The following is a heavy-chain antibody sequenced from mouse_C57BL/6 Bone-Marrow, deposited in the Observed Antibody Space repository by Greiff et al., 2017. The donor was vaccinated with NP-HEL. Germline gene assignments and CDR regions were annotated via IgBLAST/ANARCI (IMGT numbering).Heavy chain of an antibody. J-gene: IGHJ2*01. CDR3: ARCCYGSSYYY. CDR2: IYPGDGDT. Sequence: QVQLQQSGPELVKPGASVKISCKASGYAFSSSWMNWVKQRPGKGLEWIGRIYPGDGDTNYNGKFKGKATMTADKSSSTAYMQLSSLTSEDSAVYVCARCCYGSSYYYCGQGTTLTVSA. CDR1: GYAFSSSW. D-gene: IGHD1-1*01. V-gene: IGHV1-82*01.